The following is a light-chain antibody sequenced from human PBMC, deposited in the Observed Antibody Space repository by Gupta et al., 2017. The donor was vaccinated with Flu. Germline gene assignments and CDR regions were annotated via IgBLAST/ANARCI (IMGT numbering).Light chain of an antibody. Sequence: SPATLSLSPGEGATLSCRASQSVTTYLAWFQQKSGQAPRLLIYDASNRATGIPARFSGSGSGTDFTLTISSLEPEDSAVYYCQQRYWGVTFGGGTKVEIK. J-gene: IGKJ4*01. CDR2: DAS. V-gene: IGKV3-11*01. CDR3: QQRYWGVT. CDR1: QSVTTY.